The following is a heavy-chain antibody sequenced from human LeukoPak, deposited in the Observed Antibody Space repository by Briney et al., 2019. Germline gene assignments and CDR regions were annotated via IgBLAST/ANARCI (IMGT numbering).Heavy chain of an antibody. CDR1: GFIFDDFS. CDR2: ITWHGRST. J-gene: IGHJ4*02. V-gene: IGHV3-9*01. D-gene: IGHD6-13*01. CDR3: TKATTRRVPAATIDS. Sequence: GGSLRLSCAASGFIFDDFSMFWARQVPGKGLEWVSSITWHGRSTAYADSVRGRFTISRDNAKYSLYLQMNSRRPEDTAFYYCTKATTRRVPAATIDSWGQGTLVTVSS.